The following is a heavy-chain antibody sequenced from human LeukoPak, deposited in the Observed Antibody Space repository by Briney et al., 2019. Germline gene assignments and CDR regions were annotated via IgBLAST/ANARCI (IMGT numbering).Heavy chain of an antibody. CDR1: GGTFSSYA. CDR3: ARVALRHAFDI. Sequence: ASVKVSCKASGGTFSSYAISWVRQAPGQGLEWMGRIIPILGTANYAQKFQGRVTITTDESTSTAYMELSSLRSEDTAVYYCARVALRHAFDIWGQGTMVTVSS. CDR2: IIPILGTA. V-gene: IGHV1-69*11. J-gene: IGHJ3*02.